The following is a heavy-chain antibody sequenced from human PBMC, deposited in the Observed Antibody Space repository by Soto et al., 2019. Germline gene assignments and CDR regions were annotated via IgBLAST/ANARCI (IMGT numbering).Heavy chain of an antibody. CDR2: IYDSGNT. CDR1: GDSITTYKW. Sequence: PSETLSLTCGVSGDSITTYKWWTWVRQTPGKGLEWIGEIYDSGNTRYNPSLKSRVTISKDTSKKELSPKLNSVTVADTAVYYSATCHLAEFYYSFDV. D-gene: IGHD3-22*01. J-gene: IGHJ6*01. V-gene: IGHV4-4*02. CDR3: ATCHLAEFYYSFDV.